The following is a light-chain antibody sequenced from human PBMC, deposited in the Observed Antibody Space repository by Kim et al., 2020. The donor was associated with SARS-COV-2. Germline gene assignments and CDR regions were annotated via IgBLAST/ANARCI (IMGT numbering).Light chain of an antibody. J-gene: IGLJ2*01. CDR3: SSYAGITNLI. V-gene: IGLV2-8*01. Sequence: GQSVSISFTGTTSDVGAYTSVSGYQQHPGEAPKLMIYEVNQRPSGVPDRFSGSKSGNTASLTVSGLQAEDEVYYYCSSYAGITNLIFGGGTQLTVL. CDR2: EVN. CDR1: TSDVGAYTS.